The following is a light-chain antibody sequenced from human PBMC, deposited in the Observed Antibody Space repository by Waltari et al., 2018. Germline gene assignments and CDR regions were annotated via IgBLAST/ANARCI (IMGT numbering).Light chain of an antibody. CDR1: SGTTYA. J-gene: IGLJ3*02. CDR3: QTWGTGIVV. CDR2: LNSDGSY. V-gene: IGLV4-69*01. Sequence: VLTQAPSASAPLAASVTLTCTLTSGTTYAVSWHQQQPGKGPRGLMNLNSDGSYTKGDGIPDRFSGSSSGTDRYLTISSLQSDDEADYYCQTWGTGIVVFGGGTRLTV.